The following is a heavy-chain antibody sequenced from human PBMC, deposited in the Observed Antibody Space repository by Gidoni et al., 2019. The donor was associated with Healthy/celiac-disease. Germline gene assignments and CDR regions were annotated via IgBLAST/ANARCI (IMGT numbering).Heavy chain of an antibody. CDR1: GGSISSYY. CDR2: IYYSGST. CDR3: ARAGCVSGWYSVCLSPDAFDI. D-gene: IGHD6-19*01. Sequence: QVQLQESGPGLVKPSETLSLTCTVSGGSISSYYWSWIRQPPGKGLEWIGYIYYSGSTNYNPSLKSRVTISVDTSKNQFSLKLSSVTAADTAVYYCARAGCVSGWYSVCLSPDAFDIWGQGTMVTVSS. J-gene: IGHJ3*02. V-gene: IGHV4-59*01.